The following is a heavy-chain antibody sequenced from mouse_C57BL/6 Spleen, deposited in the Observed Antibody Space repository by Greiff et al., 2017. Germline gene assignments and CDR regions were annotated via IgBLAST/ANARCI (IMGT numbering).Heavy chain of an antibody. CDR3: AVDSNYAMDY. V-gene: IGHV14-2*01. D-gene: IGHD2-5*01. CDR1: GFNFKDYY. J-gene: IGHJ4*01. CDR2: IDPEDGET. Sequence: VQLKQSGAELVKPGASVKLSCTASGFNFKDYYMHWVKQRTEQGLEWIGRIDPEDGETKYASKFQGKATITADTSSNTAYLQLSSLTSEDTAVYYCAVDSNYAMDYWGQGTSVTVSS.